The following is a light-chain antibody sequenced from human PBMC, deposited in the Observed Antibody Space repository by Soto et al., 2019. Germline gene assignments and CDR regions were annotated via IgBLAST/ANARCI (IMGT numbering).Light chain of an antibody. CDR2: KGS. CDR3: QQYNDYST. J-gene: IGKJ2*01. V-gene: IGKV1-5*03. CDR1: QSISGL. Sequence: DIQVTQSPSTLSASVGDRVTITCRASQSISGLLAWYQQKPGKAPKLLIYKGSSLQSGVPSRFSGSGSGTEFTLTISSLQPDDFATYYCQQYNDYSTFGQGTKLEVK.